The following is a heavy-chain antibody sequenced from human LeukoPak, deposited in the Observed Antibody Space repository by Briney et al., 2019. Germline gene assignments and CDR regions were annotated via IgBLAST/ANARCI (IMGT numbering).Heavy chain of an antibody. CDR2: ISAYNGNT. Sequence: ASVKVSCKASGYTFTSYGISWVRQAPGQGLEWMGWISAYNGNTNYAQQLQGRVTMTTDTSTSTAYMELRSLRSDDTAVYYCARDAITIFGVVTPFDPWGQGTLVTVSS. J-gene: IGHJ5*02. CDR1: GYTFTSYG. D-gene: IGHD3-3*01. CDR3: ARDAITIFGVVTPFDP. V-gene: IGHV1-18*01.